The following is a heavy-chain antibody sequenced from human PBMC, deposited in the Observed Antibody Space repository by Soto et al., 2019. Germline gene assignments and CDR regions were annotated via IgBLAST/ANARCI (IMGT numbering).Heavy chain of an antibody. V-gene: IGHV3-23*01. CDR2: IGASGDIT. CDR1: GFSFTNFA. J-gene: IGHJ4*02. Sequence: PWGSLRLSCAASGFSFTNFAMSWVRQAPGKGLEWVAGIGASGDITWYADSVKGRLSISRDNSKNTLYLQLNSLRFEDTAVYYCAKDDFTDRVDDYFDYWGPGTLVTVYS. CDR3: AKDDFTDRVDDYFDY. D-gene: IGHD2-21*02.